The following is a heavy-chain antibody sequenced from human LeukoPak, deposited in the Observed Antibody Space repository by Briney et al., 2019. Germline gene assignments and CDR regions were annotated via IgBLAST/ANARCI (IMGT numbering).Heavy chain of an antibody. D-gene: IGHD4-17*01. CDR2: INHSGST. CDR1: GGSFSGYY. V-gene: IGHV4-34*01. J-gene: IGHJ3*02. Sequence: SETLSLTCAVCGGSFSGYYWSWIRQPPGKGLEWIGEINHSGSTNYNPSLKSRVTISVDTSKNQFSLKLSSVTAADTAVYYCASGNGDSYAFDIWGQGTMVTVSS. CDR3: ASGNGDSYAFDI.